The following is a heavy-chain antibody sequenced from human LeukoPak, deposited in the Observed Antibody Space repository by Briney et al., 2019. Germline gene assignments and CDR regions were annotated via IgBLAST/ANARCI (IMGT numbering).Heavy chain of an antibody. CDR2: IFPSGGEI. D-gene: IGHD6-19*01. CDR3: AKGLAVAIDY. V-gene: IGHV3-23*01. J-gene: IGHJ4*02. CDR1: GFTFSTFA. Sequence: GGSLRLSCAASGFTFSTFAMIWVRQPPGKGLEWVSSIFPSGGEIHYADSVKGRFTISRDNSKNTLYLQMNSLRAEDTAVYYCAKGLAVAIDYWGQGTLVTVSS.